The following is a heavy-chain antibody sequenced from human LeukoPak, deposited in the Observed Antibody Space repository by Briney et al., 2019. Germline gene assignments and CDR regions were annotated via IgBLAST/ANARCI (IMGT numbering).Heavy chain of an antibody. CDR1: GFTFSTYA. D-gene: IGHD3-22*01. CDR2: ISYDGSNK. V-gene: IGHV3-30*04. J-gene: IGHJ1*01. CDR3: ASKTYDTTGYYYFQH. Sequence: GGSLRLSCAASGFTFSTYAIHWVRQAPGKGLEWVAVISYDGSNKYYADSVKGRFTISRDKSKNTLYLQMNSLRSDDTAVYYCASKTYDTTGYYYFQHWGQGTLVTVSS.